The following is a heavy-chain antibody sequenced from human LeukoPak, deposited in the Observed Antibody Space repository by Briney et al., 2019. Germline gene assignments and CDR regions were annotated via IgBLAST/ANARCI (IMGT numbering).Heavy chain of an antibody. V-gene: IGHV3-7*01. J-gene: IGHJ4*02. D-gene: IGHD4/OR15-4a*01. Sequence: AGGSLRLSCATSGLSFSGTWMTWVRQAPGKGLECVANIKPDGSQKYYVDSVKGRFTVSRDNAKNSLYLQMNSLRVEDTAIYFCASDLNGAGGWGQGTLVTVSS. CDR2: IKPDGSQK. CDR1: GLSFSGTW. CDR3: ASDLNGAGG.